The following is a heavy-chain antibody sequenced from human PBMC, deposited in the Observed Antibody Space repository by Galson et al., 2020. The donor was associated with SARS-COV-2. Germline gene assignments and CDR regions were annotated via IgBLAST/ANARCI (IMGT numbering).Heavy chain of an antibody. Sequence: SETLSLTCTVSGVSITSADHYWSWIRQYPGKGLEWIRYIYYSGIPYYNPSLKSRLAMSIDTSTYQFSLNLRSVNAADTAVYYCSRARVVTGTADVFDIWGQGTMVTVSS. V-gene: IGHV4-31*03. J-gene: IGHJ3*02. D-gene: IGHD1-1*01. CDR2: IYYSGIP. CDR1: GVSITSADHY. CDR3: SRARVVTGTADVFDI.